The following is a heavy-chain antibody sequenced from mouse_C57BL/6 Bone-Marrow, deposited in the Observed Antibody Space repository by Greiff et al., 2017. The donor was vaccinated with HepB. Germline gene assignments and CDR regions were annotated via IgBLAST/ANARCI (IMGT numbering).Heavy chain of an antibody. CDR1: GFTFSSYA. CDR3: AREGGDYYGSGDAMDY. CDR2: ISDGGSYT. J-gene: IGHJ4*01. V-gene: IGHV5-4*01. Sequence: EVKLVESGGGLVKPGGSLKLSCAASGFTFSSYAMPWVRQTPEKRLEWVATISDGGSYTYYPDNVKGRITISRDNAKNNLYLQLSQLKSEDTAMYYCAREGGDYYGSGDAMDYWGQGTSVTVSS. D-gene: IGHD1-1*01.